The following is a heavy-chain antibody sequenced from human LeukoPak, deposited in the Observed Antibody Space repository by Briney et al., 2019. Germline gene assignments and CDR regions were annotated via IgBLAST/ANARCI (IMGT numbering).Heavy chain of an antibody. V-gene: IGHV4/OR15-8*01. CDR1: GGSIDSTNW. J-gene: IGHJ4*02. Sequence: SETLSLTCDVSGGSIDSTNWWNWVRPPPGKRLEWIGEIHHDGRINYNPSLKSRVTLSVDKSKNQFSLRLNSVTAADTAMYYCARSHDHLWGNYPDYWGQGTLVTVSS. CDR2: IHHDGRI. CDR3: ARSHDHLWGNYPDY. D-gene: IGHD3-16*02.